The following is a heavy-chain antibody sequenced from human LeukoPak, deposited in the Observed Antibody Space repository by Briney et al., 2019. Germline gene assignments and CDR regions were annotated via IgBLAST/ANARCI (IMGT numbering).Heavy chain of an antibody. CDR2: ISSSSSYI. Sequence: PGGSLGLSCAASGFTFSSYSMNWVRQAPGKGLEWVSSISSSSSYIYYADSVKGRFTISRDNAKNSLYLQMNSLRAEDTAVYYCARQGLLWFGEPLDYWGQGTLVTVSS. V-gene: IGHV3-21*01. CDR1: GFTFSSYS. CDR3: ARQGLLWFGEPLDY. D-gene: IGHD3-10*01. J-gene: IGHJ4*02.